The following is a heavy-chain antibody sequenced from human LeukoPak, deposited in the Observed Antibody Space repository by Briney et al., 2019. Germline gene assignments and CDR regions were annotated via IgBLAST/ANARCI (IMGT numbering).Heavy chain of an antibody. V-gene: IGHV3-23*01. CDR3: ARGGIPTGPYYYFYYMDV. CDR2: ISGSGGST. J-gene: IGHJ6*03. Sequence: GGSLRLSCVVSGITLSNYAMSWVRQAPGKGLEWVSAISGSGGSTYYADSVKGRFTISRDNSRNTLFLQMNSLRGEDAAVYSCARGGIPTGPYYYFYYMDVWGKGTTVTVSS. D-gene: IGHD3-10*01. CDR1: GITLSNYA.